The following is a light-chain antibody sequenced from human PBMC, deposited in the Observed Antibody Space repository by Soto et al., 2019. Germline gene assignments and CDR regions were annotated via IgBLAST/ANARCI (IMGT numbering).Light chain of an antibody. Sequence: AIRLTQSPSSLSTSVGDRVTITCRASQGISSALAWYQHKPGSAPRLLIYDVSSLQSGVSSRFSGSGSGTDFTLTIISLQPEDCATYYCQQFQSYALTFGGGTKVDI. CDR3: QQFQSYALT. V-gene: IGKV1-13*02. CDR2: DVS. J-gene: IGKJ4*01. CDR1: QGISSA.